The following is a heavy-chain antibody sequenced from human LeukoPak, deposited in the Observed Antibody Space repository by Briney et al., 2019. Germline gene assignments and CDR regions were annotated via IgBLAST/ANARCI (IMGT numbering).Heavy chain of an antibody. D-gene: IGHD6-13*01. V-gene: IGHV4-31*03. CDR2: IYYTGTT. CDR1: GASISSGTYY. J-gene: IGHJ4*02. CDR3: ARVGSRDNFHLDY. Sequence: PSQTLSLTCTVSGASISSGTYYWSWIRQLPGKGLEWIGYIYYTGTTDYNPSLKSRVSISRDTSKNQFSLSLSSVTAADTAVFYCARVGSRDNFHLDYWGQGSLVTVSS.